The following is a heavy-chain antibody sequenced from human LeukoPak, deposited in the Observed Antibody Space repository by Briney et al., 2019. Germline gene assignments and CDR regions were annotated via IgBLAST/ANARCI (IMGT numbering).Heavy chain of an antibody. CDR3: ARGGIEVDY. D-gene: IGHD1-26*01. V-gene: IGHV1-8*03. CDR2: MNPNSGNT. CDR1: GGTFSSYA. J-gene: IGHJ4*02. Sequence: GASVKVSCKASGGTFSSYAISWVRQATGQGLEWMGWMNPNSGNTGYAQKFQGRVTITRNTSISTAYMELSSLRSEDTAVYYCARGGIEVDYWGQGTLVTVSS.